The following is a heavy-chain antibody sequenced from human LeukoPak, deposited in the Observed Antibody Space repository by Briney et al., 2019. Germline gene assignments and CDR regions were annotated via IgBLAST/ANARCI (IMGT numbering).Heavy chain of an antibody. CDR3: ARASEVPAISEDPYYYYMGV. CDR1: GGSISSGSYY. Sequence: SQTLSLTCTVSGGSISSGSYYWSWIRQPAGKGLEWIGRIYTSGSTNYNPSLKSRVTISVDTSKNQFSLKLSSVTAADTAVYYCARASEVPAISEDPYYYYMGVWGKGTTVTVSS. V-gene: IGHV4-61*02. CDR2: IYTSGST. D-gene: IGHD2-2*01. J-gene: IGHJ6*03.